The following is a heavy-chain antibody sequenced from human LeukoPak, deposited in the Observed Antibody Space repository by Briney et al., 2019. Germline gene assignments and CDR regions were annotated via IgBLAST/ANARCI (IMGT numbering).Heavy chain of an antibody. V-gene: IGHV4-39*02. D-gene: IGHD4-23*01. J-gene: IGHJ4*02. CDR1: GGSISASINS. Sequence: SETLSLTCTVSGGSISASINSWGWIRQPPGKGLEWIGNIYYGGSTYYNPSLKSRVIISVDTSKNQFSLKLSSVTAADTAVYYCARDLLNEGNHLDYWGQGTLVTVSS. CDR3: ARDLLNEGNHLDY. CDR2: IYYGGST.